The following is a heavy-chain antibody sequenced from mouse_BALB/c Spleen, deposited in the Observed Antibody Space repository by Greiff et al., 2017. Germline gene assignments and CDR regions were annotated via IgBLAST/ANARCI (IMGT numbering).Heavy chain of an antibody. CDR3: ARNYYGYGAMDY. Sequence: EVQVVESGPSLVKPSQTLSLTCSVTGDSITSGYWNWIRKFPGNKLEYMGYISYSGSTYYNPSLKSRISITRDTSKNQYYLQLNSVTTEDTATYYCARNYYGYGAMDYWGQGTSVTVSS. J-gene: IGHJ4*01. CDR2: ISYSGST. D-gene: IGHD1-2*01. CDR1: GDSITSGY. V-gene: IGHV3-8*02.